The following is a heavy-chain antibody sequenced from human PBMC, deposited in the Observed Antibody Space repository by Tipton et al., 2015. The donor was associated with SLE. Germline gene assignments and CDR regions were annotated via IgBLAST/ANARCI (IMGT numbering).Heavy chain of an antibody. D-gene: IGHD2-8*01. CDR2: IYYSGST. CDR1: GGSISSSSYY. J-gene: IGHJ4*02. CDR3: ARGQGDIVLMVYAYYFDY. Sequence: TLSLTCTVSGGSISSSSYYWGWIRQPPGKGLEWIGSIYYSGSTNYNPSLKSRVTISVDTSKNQFSLKLSPVTAADTAVYYCARGQGDIVLMVYAYYFDYWGQGTLVTVSS. V-gene: IGHV4-39*07.